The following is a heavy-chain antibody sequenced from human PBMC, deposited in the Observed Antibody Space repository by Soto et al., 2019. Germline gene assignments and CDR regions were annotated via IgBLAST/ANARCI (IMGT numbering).Heavy chain of an antibody. Sequence: QLQLQESGPGLVKPSETLSLTCTVSGGSISSSSYYWGWIRQPPGKGLEWIGSIYYSGSTYYNPSLKSLVTISVDTSKNQFSLKLSSVTAADTAVYYSARLGYYYDSSGYSGWFDPWGQGTLVTVSS. J-gene: IGHJ5*02. CDR3: ARLGYYYDSSGYSGWFDP. CDR1: GGSISSSSYY. D-gene: IGHD3-22*01. V-gene: IGHV4-39*01. CDR2: IYYSGST.